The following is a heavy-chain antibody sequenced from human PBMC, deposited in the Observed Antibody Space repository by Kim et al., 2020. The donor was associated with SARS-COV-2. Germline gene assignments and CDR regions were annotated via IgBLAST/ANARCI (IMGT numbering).Heavy chain of an antibody. Sequence: SETLSLTCTVSGGSISSYYWSWIRQPPGKGLEWIGYIYYSGSTNYNPSLKSRVTISVDTSKNQFSLKLISVTAADTAVYYCARIYYDSSAATPGAFDIWGQGTMVTVSS. CDR3: ARIYYDSSAATPGAFDI. V-gene: IGHV4-59*01. CDR1: GGSISSYY. D-gene: IGHD3-22*01. J-gene: IGHJ3*02. CDR2: IYYSGST.